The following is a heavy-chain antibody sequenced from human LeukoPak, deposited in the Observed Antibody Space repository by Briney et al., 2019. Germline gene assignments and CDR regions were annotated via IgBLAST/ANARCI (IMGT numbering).Heavy chain of an antibody. Sequence: PSETLSLTCAVYGGSFSGYYWSWIRQPPGKGLEWIGEINHSGSTNYNPSLKSLVTISVDTSKNQFSLKLSSVTAADTAVYYCARVGYSSSWYVWTAFDIWGQGTMVTVSS. J-gene: IGHJ3*02. CDR3: ARVGYSSSWYVWTAFDI. CDR2: INHSGST. V-gene: IGHV4-34*01. D-gene: IGHD6-13*01. CDR1: GGSFSGYY.